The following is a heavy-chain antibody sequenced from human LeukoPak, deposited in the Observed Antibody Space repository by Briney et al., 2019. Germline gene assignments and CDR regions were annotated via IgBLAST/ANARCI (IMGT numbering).Heavy chain of an antibody. V-gene: IGHV4-34*01. J-gene: IGHJ4*02. D-gene: IGHD5-12*01. Sequence: PSETLSLTCAVYGGSFSGYYWSWIRQPPGKGLEWIGEINHSGSTNYNPSLKSRVTISVDTSKNQFSLKLSPVTAAGTAVYYCARRGSGYALTHWGQGTLVTVSS. CDR1: GGSFSGYY. CDR2: INHSGST. CDR3: ARRGSGYALTH.